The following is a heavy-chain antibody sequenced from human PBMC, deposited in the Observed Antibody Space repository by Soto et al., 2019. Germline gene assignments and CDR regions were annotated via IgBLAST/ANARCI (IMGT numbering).Heavy chain of an antibody. CDR2: IYYSGST. D-gene: IGHD6-6*01. Sequence: SETLSLTCTVSGGSISSGDYYWSWIRQPPGKGLEWIGYIYYSGSTYYNPSLKSRVTISVDTSKNQFSLKLSSVTAADTAVYYCARSHSSSSRPYYFDYWGQGTLVTVSS. J-gene: IGHJ4*02. V-gene: IGHV4-30-4*01. CDR3: ARSHSSSSRPYYFDY. CDR1: GGSISSGDYY.